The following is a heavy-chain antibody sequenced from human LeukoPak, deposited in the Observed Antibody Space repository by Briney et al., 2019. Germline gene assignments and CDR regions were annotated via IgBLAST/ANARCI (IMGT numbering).Heavy chain of an antibody. CDR2: ISGSGDST. Sequence: PGGSLRLSCAASGFPFSNYGMGWLRQAPGKGLVWVSAISGSGDSTNYADSVKGRFTISRDNSKNTLYLQMNSLRAEDTAVYYCAKTYAFDIWGQGTLVTVSS. CDR1: GFPFSNYG. CDR3: AKTYAFDI. V-gene: IGHV3-23*01. J-gene: IGHJ3*02.